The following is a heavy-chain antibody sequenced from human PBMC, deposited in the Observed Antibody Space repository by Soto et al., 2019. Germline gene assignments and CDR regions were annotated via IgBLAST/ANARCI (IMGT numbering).Heavy chain of an antibody. CDR1: AFTFNRYG. CDR2: ISYDGSNY. Sequence: QVQLVESGGGAVQPGRSLRLSCVASAFTFNRYGMHWVRQAPGKGPEWVAVISYDGSNYYYTDSVKGRFTISRDNSENTLYLQMNRLRAEDTAVYYCAKDEGQWPSDFDLWGRGTLVTVSS. J-gene: IGHJ2*01. CDR3: AKDEGQWPSDFDL. V-gene: IGHV3-30*18. D-gene: IGHD6-19*01.